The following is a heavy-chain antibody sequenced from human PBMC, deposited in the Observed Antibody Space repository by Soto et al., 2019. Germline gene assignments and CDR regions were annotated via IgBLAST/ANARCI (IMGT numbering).Heavy chain of an antibody. D-gene: IGHD6-19*01. CDR1: GFTFSSYA. J-gene: IGHJ4*02. Sequence: EVQLLESGGGLVQPGGSLRLSCAASGFTFSSYAMTWVHQAPGKGLEWVSAILGSGGGTFYADSVKGRFTISRDNSKNTLYMQMNSLRVEDTAVYYCAKGIVVAGTVDYWGQGTLVTVSS. CDR2: ILGSGGGT. CDR3: AKGIVVAGTVDY. V-gene: IGHV3-23*01.